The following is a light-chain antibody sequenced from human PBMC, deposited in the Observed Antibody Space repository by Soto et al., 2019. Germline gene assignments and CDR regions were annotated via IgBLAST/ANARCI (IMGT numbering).Light chain of an antibody. V-gene: IGKV3-15*01. J-gene: IGKJ5*01. CDR1: QSVNNN. CDR2: DVS. Sequence: EKVMTQSPATLSVSPGERATLSCRASQSVNNNLAWYQQIPGRAPRPLSYDVSTRATGIPARFSGSGSETEFTLTISSLQSEDFGIYFCHQYNVWPATFGQGTRLEIK. CDR3: HQYNVWPAT.